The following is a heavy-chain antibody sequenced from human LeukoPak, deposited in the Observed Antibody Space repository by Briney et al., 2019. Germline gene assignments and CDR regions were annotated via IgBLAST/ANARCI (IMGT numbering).Heavy chain of an antibody. V-gene: IGHV5-51*01. CDR3: ARHSKGCSSTSCHFDY. CDR2: IYPGDSDT. CDR1: GYSFTSYW. Sequence: PGESLKISCKGSGYSFTSYWIGWVRQMPGKGLEWMGIIYPGDSDTRYSPSFQGQVTISADKSISTAYLQWSSLKPSDTAMYYCARHSKGCSSTSCHFDYWGQGTLVTVSS. J-gene: IGHJ4*02. D-gene: IGHD2-2*01.